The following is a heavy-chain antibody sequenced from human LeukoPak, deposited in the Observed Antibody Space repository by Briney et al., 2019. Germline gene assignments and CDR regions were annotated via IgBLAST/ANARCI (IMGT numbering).Heavy chain of an antibody. CDR1: GFTFTSYG. CDR3: ARDSALAQAVMFDY. Sequence: SGGSLRLSCAASGFTFTSYGMTWVRQAPGKGLEWVSTISGSAGSTYYADSVKGRFTISRDNSKNTLYLQMNSLRAEDTAVYYCARDSALAQAVMFDYWGQGTLVTVSS. J-gene: IGHJ4*02. V-gene: IGHV3-23*01. CDR2: ISGSAGST. D-gene: IGHD6-19*01.